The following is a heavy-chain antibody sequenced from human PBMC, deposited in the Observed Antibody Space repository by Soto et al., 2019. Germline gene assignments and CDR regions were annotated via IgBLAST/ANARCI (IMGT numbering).Heavy chain of an antibody. CDR3: GSVRPSGYVLS. J-gene: IGHJ5*02. CDR2: VYFSGNT. V-gene: IGHV4-59*01. D-gene: IGHD6-25*01. Sequence: SETLSLTCTVSGGSLSSYYWTWIRQSPGRGLEWIGYVYFSGNTNYNPSLKSRVTISIDTSKNQFSLRLASVTAADTAFYYCGSVRPSGYVLSWGQGTLVTVSS. CDR1: GGSLSSYY.